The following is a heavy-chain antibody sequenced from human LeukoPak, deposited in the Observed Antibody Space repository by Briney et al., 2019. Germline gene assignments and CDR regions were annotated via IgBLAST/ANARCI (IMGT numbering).Heavy chain of an antibody. CDR3: ARDSMVRGVIITRFFDY. CDR1: GFTLSSYS. Sequence: GGSLRLSCAASGFTLSSYSMNWVRQAPGKGLEWVSSISSSSSYIYYADSVKGRFTISRDNAKNSLYLQMNSLRAEDTAVYYCARDSMVRGVIITRFFDYWGQGTLVTVSS. D-gene: IGHD3-10*01. J-gene: IGHJ4*02. CDR2: ISSSSSYI. V-gene: IGHV3-21*01.